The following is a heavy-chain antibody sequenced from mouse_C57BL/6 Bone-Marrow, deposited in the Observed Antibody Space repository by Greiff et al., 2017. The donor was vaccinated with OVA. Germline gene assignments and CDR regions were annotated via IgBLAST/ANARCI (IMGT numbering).Heavy chain of an antibody. J-gene: IGHJ2*01. CDR1: GYTFTSYW. CDR2: IDPSDSYT. CDR3: ARILFGY. D-gene: IGHD2-3*01. V-gene: IGHV1-69*01. Sequence: VQLQQPGAELVMPGASVKLSCKASGYTFTSYWMHWVKQRPGQGLEWIGEIDPSDSYTNYNQKFKGKSTLTVDKPSSTAYMQLSSLTSEDSAVYYCARILFGYWGQGTTLTVSS.